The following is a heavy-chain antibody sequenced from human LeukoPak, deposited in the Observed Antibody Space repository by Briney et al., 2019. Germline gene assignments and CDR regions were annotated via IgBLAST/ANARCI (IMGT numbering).Heavy chain of an antibody. CDR1: GFTFDDYA. J-gene: IGHJ3*02. D-gene: IGHD2-15*01. CDR2: ISWNSGSI. Sequence: GGSLRLSCAASGFTFDDYAMHWVRQAPGKGLEWVSGISWNSGSIGYADSVKGRFTISRDNAKNSLYLQMNSLRAEDTALYYCAKDDGYCSGGSCFAFDIWGKGTMVTVSS. CDR3: AKDDGYCSGGSCFAFDI. V-gene: IGHV3-9*01.